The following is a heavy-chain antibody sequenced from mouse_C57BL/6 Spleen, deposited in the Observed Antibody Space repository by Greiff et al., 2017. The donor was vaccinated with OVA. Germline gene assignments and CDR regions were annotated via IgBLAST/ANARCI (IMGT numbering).Heavy chain of an antibody. CDR1: GSAFSSSW. V-gene: IGHV1-82*01. Sequence: VQLQQSGPELVKPGASVKISCKASGSAFSSSWMNWVKQRPGKGLEWIGRIYPGDGDTNYNGKFKGKATLTADKSSSTAYMQLSSLTSEDSAVYFCARVWDVPPYWGQGTLVTVSA. CDR2: IYPGDGDT. J-gene: IGHJ3*01. CDR3: ARVWDVPPY. D-gene: IGHD4-1*01.